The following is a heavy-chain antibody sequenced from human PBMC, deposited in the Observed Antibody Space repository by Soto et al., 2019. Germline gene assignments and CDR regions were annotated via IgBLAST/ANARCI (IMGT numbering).Heavy chain of an antibody. CDR3: ARVWERTVTTRNYFYGIDV. J-gene: IGHJ6*02. D-gene: IGHD4-17*01. CDR2: ISGSGDST. CDR1: GFTVYSYA. V-gene: IGHV3-23*01. Sequence: PRGSLRLSCAASGFTVYSYAMTWVRQAPGKALEWVSTISGSGDSTYYADSVKGRFSISRDNYKNTVSLQMNSLRAENTAVYFCARVWERTVTTRNYFYGIDVWGRGTTVTVSS.